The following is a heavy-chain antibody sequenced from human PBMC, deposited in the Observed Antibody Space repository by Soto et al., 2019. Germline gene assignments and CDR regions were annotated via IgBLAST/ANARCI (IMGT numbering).Heavy chain of an antibody. CDR1: GFAFSGYG. J-gene: IGHJ4*02. V-gene: IGHV3-48*01. CDR2: ISTSGTTV. Sequence: PGGSLRLSCAASGFAFSGYGMNWVRQPPGKGLEWVSYISTSGTTVHYADSVRGRFTISRDNAKNSLYLQMNSLRAEDTAVYYCARDVGYYYDKLDCWGQRTLVTVSS. D-gene: IGHD3-22*01. CDR3: ARDVGYYYDKLDC.